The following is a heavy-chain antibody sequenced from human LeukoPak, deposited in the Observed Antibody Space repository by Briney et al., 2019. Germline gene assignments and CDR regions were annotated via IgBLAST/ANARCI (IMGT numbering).Heavy chain of an antibody. CDR2: IYYSGTT. Sequence: PSETLSLPCTVSGNSIRSYYWQWTRQPPAKGLEWIGYIYYSGTTSYKPSLRSRVTISVDMSKNQFSLRLTSVTAADTAVYYCARQSEGFDSWGQGTLVTVSS. J-gene: IGHJ4*02. V-gene: IGHV4-59*08. CDR3: ARQSEGFDS. CDR1: GNSIRSYY.